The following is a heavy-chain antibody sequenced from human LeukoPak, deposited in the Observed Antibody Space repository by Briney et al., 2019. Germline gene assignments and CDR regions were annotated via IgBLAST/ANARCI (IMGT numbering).Heavy chain of an antibody. D-gene: IGHD6-13*01. J-gene: IGHJ4*02. CDR2: IYSGGST. CDR3: ARDVAAAGTNY. CDR1: GFTVSSNY. V-gene: IGHV3-53*01. Sequence: PGGSLRLSCAASGFTVSSNYMSWVRQAPGKGLEWVSVIYSGGSTYYADSVKGRFTISRDNSKNTLYFQMNSLRAEDTAVYYCARDVAAAGTNYWGQGTLVTVSS.